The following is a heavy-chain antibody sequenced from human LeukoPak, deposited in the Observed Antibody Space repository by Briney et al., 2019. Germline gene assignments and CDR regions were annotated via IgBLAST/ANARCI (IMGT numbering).Heavy chain of an antibody. J-gene: IGHJ4*02. CDR2: IFYSGST. CDR3: ARGTFWSGYYHDY. Sequence: SETLSLTCTVSGGSITTYYWSWIRQPPGKGLEWIGFIFYSGSTNYNPSLKSRVTISLNTSKTQFSLKLSSVTAAGTAVYYCARGTFWSGYYHDYWGQGTLVTVSS. V-gene: IGHV4-59*01. D-gene: IGHD3-3*01. CDR1: GGSITTYY.